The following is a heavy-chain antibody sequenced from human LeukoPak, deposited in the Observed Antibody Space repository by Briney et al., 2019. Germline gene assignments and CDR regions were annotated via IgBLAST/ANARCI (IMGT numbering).Heavy chain of an antibody. CDR2: ITSSSSYI. Sequence: GGSLRLSCEVSGFTFSRHSMSWVRQAPGKGLEWVSSITSSSSYIYYADSVKGRFTISRDNSKNTLYLQMNSLRAEDTAVYYCARGKYSSSWYEFYFDYWGQGTLVTVSS. J-gene: IGHJ4*02. V-gene: IGHV3-21*04. D-gene: IGHD6-13*01. CDR1: GFTFSRHS. CDR3: ARGKYSSSWYEFYFDY.